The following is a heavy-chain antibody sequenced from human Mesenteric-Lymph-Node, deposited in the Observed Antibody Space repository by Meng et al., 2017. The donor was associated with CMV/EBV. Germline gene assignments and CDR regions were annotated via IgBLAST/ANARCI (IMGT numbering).Heavy chain of an antibody. CDR1: GFTFSSYW. V-gene: IGHV3-74*03. CDR3: AFSSWTIVGIRFDP. D-gene: IGHD1-26*01. Sequence: GESLKISCAASGFTFSSYWMHWVRQGPGKGLVWVSRINTDGTITTYEDSVRGRFTISRDNAENSVYLQMNSLRVEDTAVYYCAFSSWTIVGIRFDPWGQGTLVTVSS. J-gene: IGHJ5*02. CDR2: INTDGTIT.